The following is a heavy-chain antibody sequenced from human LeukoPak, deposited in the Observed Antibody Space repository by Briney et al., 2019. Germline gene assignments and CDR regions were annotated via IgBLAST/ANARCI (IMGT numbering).Heavy chain of an antibody. D-gene: IGHD3-10*01. CDR1: GYSISSGYF. V-gene: IGHV4-38-2*02. J-gene: IGHJ5*02. Sequence: PSETLSLTCTVSGYSISSGYFWGWIRPPPGKGLEWIGSMYHSGNTYYNPSLKSRVTISVDTSKNQFSLKLSSVTAADTAVYYCTRGGYYGSGNDFRFDPWGQGTLVTVSS. CDR3: TRGGYYGSGNDFRFDP. CDR2: MYHSGNT.